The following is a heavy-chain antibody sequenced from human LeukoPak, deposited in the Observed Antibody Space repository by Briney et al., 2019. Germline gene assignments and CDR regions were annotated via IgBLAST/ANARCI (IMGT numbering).Heavy chain of an antibody. CDR2: IYSGGST. J-gene: IGHJ4*02. CDR3: ARGLWGVRGVSDY. V-gene: IGHV3-66*01. Sequence: PSETLSLTCAVSGGSISSSNWWSWVRQPPGKGLEWVSVIYSGGSTYYADSVKGRFTISRDNSKNTLYLQMNSLRAEDTAVYYCARGLWGVRGVSDYWGQGTLVTVSS. D-gene: IGHD3-10*01. CDR1: GGSISSSNW.